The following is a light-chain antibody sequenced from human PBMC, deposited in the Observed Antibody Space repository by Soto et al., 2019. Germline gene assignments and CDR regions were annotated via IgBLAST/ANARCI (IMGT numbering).Light chain of an antibody. V-gene: IGKV3-20*01. CDR1: QSGSSSY. J-gene: IGKJ1*01. Sequence: IVLAQSPGTLSLSPGERATLSCRASQSGSSSYLAWYQQKPGQAPRLLIYGASSRATGIPARFSGSGSGTDFTLTISRLEPEDFAVYYCQQYGSSPRTFGQGTKVDIK. CDR2: GAS. CDR3: QQYGSSPRT.